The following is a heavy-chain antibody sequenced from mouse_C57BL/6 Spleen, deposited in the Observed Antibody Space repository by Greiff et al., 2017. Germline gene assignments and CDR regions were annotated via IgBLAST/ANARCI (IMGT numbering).Heavy chain of an antibody. CDR1: GYTFTSYW. D-gene: IGHD2-4*01. V-gene: IGHV1-52*01. J-gene: IGHJ2*01. CDR2: IDPSDSET. Sequence: QVQLQQPGAELVRPGSSVKLSCKASGYTFTSYWMHWVKQRPIQGLEWIGNIDPSDSETHYNQKFKDKATLTVDKSSSTAYMQLSSLTSEDSAVYYCARGGDDYADYWGQGTTLTVSS. CDR3: ARGGDDYADY.